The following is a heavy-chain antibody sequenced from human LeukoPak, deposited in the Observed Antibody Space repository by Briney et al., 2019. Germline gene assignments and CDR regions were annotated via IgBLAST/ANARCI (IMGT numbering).Heavy chain of an antibody. CDR1: GGSISSGDYY. D-gene: IGHD3-10*01. CDR3: ARDLGYYGSGSYFDY. V-gene: IGHV4-30-4*01. Sequence: SETLSLTCTVSGGSISSGDYYWSWIRQPPGKGLEWIGYIYYSGSTYYNPSPKSRVTISVDTSKNQFSLKLSSVTAADTAVYYCARDLGYYGSGSYFDYWGQGTLVTVSS. J-gene: IGHJ4*02. CDR2: IYYSGST.